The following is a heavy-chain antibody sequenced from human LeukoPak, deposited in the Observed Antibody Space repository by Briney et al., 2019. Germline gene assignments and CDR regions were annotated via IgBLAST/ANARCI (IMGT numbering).Heavy chain of an antibody. D-gene: IGHD3-22*01. V-gene: IGHV1-69*13. CDR1: GGTFSSYA. Sequence: SVKVSCKASGGTFSSYAISWVRQAPGQGLEWMGGIIPIFGTANYAQKFQGRVTITADESTSTAYMELSSLRSEDTAVCYCAREMYYYDSSGYYLGSPLDYWGQGTLVTVSS. CDR2: IIPIFGTA. J-gene: IGHJ4*02. CDR3: AREMYYYDSSGYYLGSPLDY.